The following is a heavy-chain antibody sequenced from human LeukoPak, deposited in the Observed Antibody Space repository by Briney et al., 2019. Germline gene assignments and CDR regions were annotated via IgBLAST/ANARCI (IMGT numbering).Heavy chain of an antibody. CDR1: GFTFSSYA. D-gene: IGHD3-16*02. J-gene: IGHJ5*02. Sequence: LRLPCAASGFTFSSYAMSWVRQAPGKGLEWVSAISGSGGSAYYADSVKGTFTISRDNSKNTLYLQMTSLRAEDTAVYYCAKDPGALSLLYNWFDPWGQGTLVTVSS. V-gene: IGHV3-23*01. CDR3: AKDPGALSLLYNWFDP. CDR2: ISGSGGSA.